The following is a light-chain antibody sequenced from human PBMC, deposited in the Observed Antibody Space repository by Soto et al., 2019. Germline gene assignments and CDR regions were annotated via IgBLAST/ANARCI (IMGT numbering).Light chain of an antibody. V-gene: IGKV3-11*01. CDR1: QSVSSY. CDR2: DAS. CDR3: QQRSNSWT. J-gene: IGKJ1*01. Sequence: EIVLTQSPATLSLSPGERATLSCRASQSVSSYLAWYQQKPGQAPRLLIYDASNRATGIPARFSGSGSGTDFTLTISSLELEDFAVYYCQQRSNSWTFGQGTKVEIK.